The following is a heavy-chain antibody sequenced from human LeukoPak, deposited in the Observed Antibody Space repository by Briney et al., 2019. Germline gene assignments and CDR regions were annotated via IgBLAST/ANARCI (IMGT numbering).Heavy chain of an antibody. CDR1: GGSISSGGYF. J-gene: IGHJ6*03. CDR3: ARATHYSASTGGPYMDV. CDR2: IYHAGST. Sequence: PSETLSLTCTVSGGSISSGGYFWSWIRQHPGKGLEWIAHIYHAGSTHDNPSLRGRVAISLDTSANQFSLRLSSVTAADTAVYFSARATHYSASTGGPYMDVWGQGTTVTVSS. V-gene: IGHV4-31*03. D-gene: IGHD3-22*01.